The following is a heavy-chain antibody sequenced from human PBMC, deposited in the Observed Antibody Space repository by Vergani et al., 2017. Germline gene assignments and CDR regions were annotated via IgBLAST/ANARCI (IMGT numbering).Heavy chain of an antibody. V-gene: IGHV4-34*01. Sequence: VQLVESRGVLVQPGGSLRLSCAASGFTVSSNEMSWIRQPPGKGLEWIGEINHSGSTNYNPSLKSRVTISVDTSKNQFSLKLSSVTAADTAVYYCARGGKPARGTGGWFDPWGQGTLVTVSS. CDR1: GFTVSSNE. D-gene: IGHD1-1*01. CDR3: ARGGKPARGTGGWFDP. CDR2: INHSGST. J-gene: IGHJ5*02.